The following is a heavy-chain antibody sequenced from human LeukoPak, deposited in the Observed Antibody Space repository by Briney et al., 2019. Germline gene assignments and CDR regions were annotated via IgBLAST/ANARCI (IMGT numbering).Heavy chain of an antibody. J-gene: IGHJ1*01. V-gene: IGHV3-48*01. D-gene: IGHD2-2*01. CDR3: ARDQSCTSTSCYDPEFFQD. CDR2: ISSGSSTI. Sequence: GGSLRLSCAASGFIFSDYSMNWVRQAPGMGLEWVSYISSGSSTIFYADSVKGRFTISRDNPKNSLYLQMNSLRAEDTAVYYCARDQSCTSTSCYDPEFFQDWGQGPLVTVSS. CDR1: GFIFSDYS.